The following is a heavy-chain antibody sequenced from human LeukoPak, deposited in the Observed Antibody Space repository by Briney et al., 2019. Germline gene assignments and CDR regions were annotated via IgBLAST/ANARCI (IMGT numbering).Heavy chain of an antibody. CDR1: GYTFTSYG. CDR3: ARNPRGSSGYYYVY. Sequence: GSVKVSCKASGYTFTSYGISWVRQAPGEGVEWMGWISAYNGNTNYAQKLQGRVTMTTDTSTSTAYMELRSLRSDDTAVYYCARNPRGSSGYYYVYWGQGSLVTVSS. CDR2: ISAYNGNT. J-gene: IGHJ4*02. V-gene: IGHV1-18*01. D-gene: IGHD3-22*01.